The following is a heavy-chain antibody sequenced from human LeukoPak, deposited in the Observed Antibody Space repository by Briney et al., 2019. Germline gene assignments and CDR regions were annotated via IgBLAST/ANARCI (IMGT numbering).Heavy chain of an antibody. CDR3: ARFPIFYYYDSSGYPDV. V-gene: IGHV4-31*03. CDR2: IYYSGST. D-gene: IGHD3-22*01. J-gene: IGHJ4*02. Sequence: SETLSLTCTVSGGSISSGGYYWSWIRQHPGKGLEWIGYIYYSGSTYYNPSLKSRVTISVDTSKNQFSLKLSSVTAADTAVYYCARFPIFYYYDSSGYPDVWGQGTLVTVSS. CDR1: GGSISSGGYY.